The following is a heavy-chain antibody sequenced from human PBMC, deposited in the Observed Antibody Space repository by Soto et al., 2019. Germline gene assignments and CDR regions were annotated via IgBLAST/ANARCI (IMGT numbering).Heavy chain of an antibody. V-gene: IGHV4-59*08. CDR1: GCSISSYY. CDR3: ARHNDS. Sequence: QVQLQESGPGLVKPSETLSLTCTVSGCSISSYYWSWIRQPPGKGLEWIGYIYYSGGTNYNPSLKTRVTISVDTSKNQFSLKMRSVTSSDTAVYYCARHNDSWGQGTLVTVSS. CDR2: IYYSGGT. J-gene: IGHJ4*02.